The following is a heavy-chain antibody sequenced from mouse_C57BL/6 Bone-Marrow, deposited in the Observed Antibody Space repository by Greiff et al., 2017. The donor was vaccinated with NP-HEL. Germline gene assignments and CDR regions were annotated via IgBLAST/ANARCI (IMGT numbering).Heavy chain of an antibody. Sequence: QVQLQQPGAELVTPGASVKLSCKASGYTFTSYWMHWVKQRPGQGLEWIGEIDPSDSYTNYNQQFKGKSTLTVDKSSSTAYMQLSSLTSEDSAVYYCARDPTYPYYYAMDYWGQGTSVTVSS. D-gene: IGHD5-5*01. CDR3: ARDPTYPYYYAMDY. V-gene: IGHV1-69*01. CDR1: GYTFTSYW. J-gene: IGHJ4*01. CDR2: IDPSDSYT.